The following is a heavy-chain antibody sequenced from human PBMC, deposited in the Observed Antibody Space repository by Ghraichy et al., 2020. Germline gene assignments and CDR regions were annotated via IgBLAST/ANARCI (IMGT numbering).Heavy chain of an antibody. V-gene: IGHV3-21*01. J-gene: IGHJ3*02. Sequence: GGSLRLSCAASGFTFSSYSMNWVRQAPGKGLEWVSSISSSSSYIYYADSVKGRFTISRDNAKNSLYLQMNSLRAEDTAVYYCARDPLSSYYYDSSGYSGSNAFDIWGQGTMVTVSS. CDR2: ISSSSSYI. CDR3: ARDPLSSYYYDSSGYSGSNAFDI. CDR1: GFTFSSYS. D-gene: IGHD3-22*01.